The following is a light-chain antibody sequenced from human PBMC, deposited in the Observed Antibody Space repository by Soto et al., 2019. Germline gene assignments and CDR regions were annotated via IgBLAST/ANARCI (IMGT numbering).Light chain of an antibody. CDR2: GAS. J-gene: IGKJ3*01. CDR1: QSVSSSY. V-gene: IGKV3-20*01. CDR3: QHYGNS. Sequence: EIVLTQSPGTLSLSPGERATLSCRASQSVSSSYLAWYQQKPGQAPRLLIYGASSRATGIPDRFSGSGSGTDFTLTISRLEPEDFAVYYCQHYGNSFGPGTKVDIK.